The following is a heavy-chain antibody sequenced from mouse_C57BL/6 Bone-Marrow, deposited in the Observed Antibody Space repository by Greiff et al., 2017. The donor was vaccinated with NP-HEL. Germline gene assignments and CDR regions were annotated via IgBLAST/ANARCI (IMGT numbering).Heavy chain of an antibody. D-gene: IGHD2-5*01. J-gene: IGHJ3*01. V-gene: IGHV1-81*01. Sequence: QVQLQQSGAELARPGASVKLSCKASGYTFTSYGMSWVKQRTGQGLEWIGEIYPRSGNTYYNEKFKGKATLTADKSSSTAYMELRSLTSEDSAVYFCARQGGYSIAWFAYWGQGTLVTVSA. CDR1: GYTFTSYG. CDR2: IYPRSGNT. CDR3: ARQGGYSIAWFAY.